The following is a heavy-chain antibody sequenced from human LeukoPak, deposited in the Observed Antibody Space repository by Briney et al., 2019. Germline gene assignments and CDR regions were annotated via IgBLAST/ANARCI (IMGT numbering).Heavy chain of an antibody. Sequence: ASVKVSCKASGYTFISYGISWVRQAPGQGREWMGWISAYNGNTNYAQKFQGRVTITTDESTSTAYMELSSLRSGDTAVYYCARGVGYCSSTSCRTYYYYYYMDVWGKGTTVTVSS. CDR1: GYTFISYG. CDR2: ISAYNGNT. D-gene: IGHD2-2*01. V-gene: IGHV1-18*01. CDR3: ARGVGYCSSTSCRTYYYYYYMDV. J-gene: IGHJ6*03.